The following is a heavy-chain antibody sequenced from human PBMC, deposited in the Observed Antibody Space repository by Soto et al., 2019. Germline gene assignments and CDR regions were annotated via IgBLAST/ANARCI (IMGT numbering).Heavy chain of an antibody. Sequence: ASVKVSCKASGYTFTNYGVHWVRQAPGQRLEWMGWINAGDGNTKNSRNFQGRVTITRDTSASTAYMELSSLRSEDTAVYYCVRDGAVAGNINFDFWGQGTLVT. CDR3: VRDGAVAGNINFDF. V-gene: IGHV1-3*01. CDR2: INAGDGNT. CDR1: GYTFTNYG. J-gene: IGHJ4*02. D-gene: IGHD6-19*01.